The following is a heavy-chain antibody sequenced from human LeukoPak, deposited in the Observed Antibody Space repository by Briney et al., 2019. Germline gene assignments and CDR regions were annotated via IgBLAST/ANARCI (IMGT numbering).Heavy chain of an antibody. V-gene: IGHV4-34*01. J-gene: IGHJ4*02. D-gene: IGHD4-17*01. CDR1: GGSITSYY. Sequence: SETLSLTCTVSGGSITSYYWSWIRQPPGKGLEWIGEINHSGSTNYNPSLKSRVTISVDTSKNQFSLKLSSVTAADTAVYYCARGRRYGDYYDYWGQGTLVTVSS. CDR3: ARGRRYGDYYDY. CDR2: INHSGST.